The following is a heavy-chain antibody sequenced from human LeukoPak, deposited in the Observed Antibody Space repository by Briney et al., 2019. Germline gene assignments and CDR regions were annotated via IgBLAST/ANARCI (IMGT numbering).Heavy chain of an antibody. V-gene: IGHV3-21*04. Sequence: PGGSLRLSCAASGFTFRTYSMNWVRQAPGKGLEWVSFISSSGNYIYDADSVKGRFTISRDNSKNTLYLQMNSLRAEDTAVYYCAKFKAAVAGNYGMDIWGKGTTVTVSS. CDR3: AKFKAAVAGNYGMDI. CDR1: GFTFRTYS. J-gene: IGHJ6*04. CDR2: ISSSGNYI. D-gene: IGHD6-19*01.